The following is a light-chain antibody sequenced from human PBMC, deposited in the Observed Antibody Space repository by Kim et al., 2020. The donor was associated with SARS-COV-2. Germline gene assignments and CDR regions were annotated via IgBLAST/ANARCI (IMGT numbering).Light chain of an antibody. CDR1: SLRYYY. J-gene: IGLJ2*01. CDR3: NSRDSSGNRLV. Sequence: ALGQTVSSKCQGSSLRYYYESWYRQKPGQAPIVVIYDKDNRPSGIPDRFSGSTAGNTASLTITGAQAEDEADYYCNSRDSSGNRLVFGGGTQLTVL. CDR2: DKD. V-gene: IGLV3-19*01.